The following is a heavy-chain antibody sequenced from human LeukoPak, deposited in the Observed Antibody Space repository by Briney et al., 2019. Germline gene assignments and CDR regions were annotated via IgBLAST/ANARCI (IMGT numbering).Heavy chain of an antibody. CDR1: GFTFDDYA. CDR3: AKESLVHSLHY. D-gene: IGHD2-8*02. CDR2: ISGSGGST. V-gene: IGHV3-23*01. J-gene: IGHJ4*02. Sequence: PGGSLRLSCAASGFTFDDYAMHWVRQAPGKGLEWVSGISGSGGSTYYADSVKGRFTISRDNSKNTLFLQMNSLRAEDTAVYYCAKESLVHSLHYWGQGTLVTVSS.